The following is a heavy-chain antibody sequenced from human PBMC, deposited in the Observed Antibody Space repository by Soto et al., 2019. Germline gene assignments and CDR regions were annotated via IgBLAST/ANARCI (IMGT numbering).Heavy chain of an antibody. CDR2: IYFSGNT. D-gene: IGHD2-2*01. V-gene: IGHV4-59*12. Sequence: SETLSLTCSVSGASISNDFWSWGRLPPGKGLEWIGSIYFSGNTHYNPSLTSRVTISLDTSKNQFSLKLSSVTAADTAGYYCARVPDRWGQGTLVTVSS. CDR1: GASISNDF. J-gene: IGHJ5*02. CDR3: ARVPDR.